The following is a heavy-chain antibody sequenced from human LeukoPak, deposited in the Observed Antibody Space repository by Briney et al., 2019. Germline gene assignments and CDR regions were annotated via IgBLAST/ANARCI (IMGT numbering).Heavy chain of an antibody. J-gene: IGHJ4*02. D-gene: IGHD3-10*01. CDR3: ARKYYGSGSPLDY. V-gene: IGHV3-7*01. Sequence: GGSLRLSCEASGFTFNRFWMSWVRQAPGKGLEWVANIKHDGSEKNYVDSVKGRFTISRDNAKNSLFLQMNSLRAEDTAVYYFARKYYGSGSPLDYWGQGTLVTVSS. CDR1: GFTFNRFW. CDR2: IKHDGSEK.